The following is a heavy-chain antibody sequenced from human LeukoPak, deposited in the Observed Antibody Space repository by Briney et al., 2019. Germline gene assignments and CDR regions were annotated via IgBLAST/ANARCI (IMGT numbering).Heavy chain of an antibody. J-gene: IGHJ5*02. CDR3: ARQGLGLDP. V-gene: IGHV4-38-2*01. D-gene: IGHD2-15*01. CDR1: GYSISSGYY. CDR2: MYHSGST. Sequence: SETLSLTCAVSGYSISSGYYWGWIRQPPGKGLEWIGSMYHSGSTYCNPSLKSRVTISVDTSKNQFSLKLSSVTAADTAVYYCARQGLGLDPWGQGTLVTVSS.